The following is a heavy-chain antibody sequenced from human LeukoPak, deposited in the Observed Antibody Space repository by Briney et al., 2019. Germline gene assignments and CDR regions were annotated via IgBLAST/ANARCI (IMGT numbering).Heavy chain of an antibody. CDR3: AKRSGGSYGEFEY. D-gene: IGHD1-26*01. V-gene: IGHV3-23*01. J-gene: IGHJ4*02. Sequence: GGSLRLSCAASGFTFSNFAMSWVRHAPGKGLEWVSAMTGRGGSTYYADSVKGRVIISRDNSKNTVCLQMNSLRAEDTAVYYCAKRSGGSYGEFEYWGQGTMVTVSS. CDR1: GFTFSNFA. CDR2: MTGRGGST.